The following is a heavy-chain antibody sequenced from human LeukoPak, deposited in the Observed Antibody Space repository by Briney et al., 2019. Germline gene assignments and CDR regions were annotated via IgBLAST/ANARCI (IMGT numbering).Heavy chain of an antibody. CDR2: IKQDGSEK. V-gene: IGHV3-7*01. J-gene: IGHJ3*02. CDR1: GFTFSSYW. Sequence: PGGSLRLSCAASGFTFSSYWMSWVRQAPGKGLEWVANIKQDGSEKYYVDSVKGRFTISRDNAKNSLYLQMNSLRAEDTAVYYCARESIAVAALDAFDIWGQGTMATVSS. D-gene: IGHD6-19*01. CDR3: ARESIAVAALDAFDI.